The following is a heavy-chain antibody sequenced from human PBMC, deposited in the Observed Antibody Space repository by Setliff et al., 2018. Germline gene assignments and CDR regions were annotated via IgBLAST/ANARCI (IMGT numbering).Heavy chain of an antibody. D-gene: IGHD4-17*01. CDR2: ISSSGGT. V-gene: IGHV4-59*01. J-gene: IGHJ4*02. Sequence: SETLSLTCTVSGGSISGFAWNRIRQFPGKRLEWIGEISSSGGTLYTPSLRSRVSMSVDTSRNQFSLNLTSMTAADTAVYYCARIWGYGDFSFGYWGQGTLVTVSS. CDR3: ARIWGYGDFSFGY. CDR1: GGSISGFA.